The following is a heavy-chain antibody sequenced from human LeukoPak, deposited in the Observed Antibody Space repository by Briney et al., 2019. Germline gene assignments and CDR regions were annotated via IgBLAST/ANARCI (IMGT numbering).Heavy chain of an antibody. V-gene: IGHV4-59*01. Sequence: SETLSLTCTVSGGSISSYYWSWIRQPPGKGLEWIGYIHYSGYTNYNPSLKSRVTISGDTSKNQFSLKLSSVTAADTALYYCARDRGFMTADYWGQGTLLTVSS. J-gene: IGHJ4*02. CDR1: GGSISSYY. D-gene: IGHD3-10*01. CDR3: ARDRGFMTADY. CDR2: IHYSGYT.